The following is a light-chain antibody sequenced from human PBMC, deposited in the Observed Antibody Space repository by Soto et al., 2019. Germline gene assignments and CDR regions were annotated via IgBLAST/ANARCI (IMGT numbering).Light chain of an antibody. V-gene: IGLV2-14*03. CDR1: SSDVGGYNE. Sequence: QTALTQPASVYGSPGQSTTISCTGTSSDVGGYNEVSWYQQRPGKAPKLMIYDVTNRPSGVSNRFSGSKSGNTASLTISGLQAEDEAYYYCCSHAVGSTLIFGGGTKLTVL. CDR2: DVT. J-gene: IGLJ2*01. CDR3: CSHAVGSTLI.